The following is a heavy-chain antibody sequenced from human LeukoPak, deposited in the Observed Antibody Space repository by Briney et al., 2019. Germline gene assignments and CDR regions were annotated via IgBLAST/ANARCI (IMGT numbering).Heavy chain of an antibody. V-gene: IGHV3-74*01. CDR1: GFTFSNYW. J-gene: IGHJ4*02. Sequence: PGGSLRLSCAASGFTFSNYWMHWVRQAPGKGLVWVSRIKSDGTYITYADSVKGRFTISRDNAKNTLYLQMNSLRAEDTAVYYCARGYWSGGSCYRLDYWGQGTLVIVSS. D-gene: IGHD2-15*01. CDR3: ARGYWSGGSCYRLDY. CDR2: IKSDGTYI.